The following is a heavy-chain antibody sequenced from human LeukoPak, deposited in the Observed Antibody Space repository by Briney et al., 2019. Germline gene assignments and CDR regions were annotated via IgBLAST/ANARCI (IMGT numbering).Heavy chain of an antibody. V-gene: IGHV1-2*02. CDR1: GYTFIGYY. CDR3: AREGPTPDYDILTEDHSDY. CDR2: INPNSGGT. D-gene: IGHD3-9*01. J-gene: IGHJ4*02. Sequence: ASVKVSCKASGYTFIGYYIHWVRQAPGQGLEWMGWINPNSGGTNYAQKFQGRVTMTMDTSTSTVFMELSRLRSDDTAVYYCAREGPTPDYDILTEDHSDYWGQGTLVTVSS.